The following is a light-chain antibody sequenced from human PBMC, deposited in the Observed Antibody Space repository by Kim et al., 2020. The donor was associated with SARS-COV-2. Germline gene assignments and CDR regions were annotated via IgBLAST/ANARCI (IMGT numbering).Light chain of an antibody. CDR3: QSYDSSLSAWV. CDR2: GNS. CDR1: SANIGAGYD. V-gene: IGLV1-40*01. J-gene: IGLJ3*02. Sequence: RVTTSCTGSSANIGAGYDVQGYQQLPGTAPKLLIYGNSNRPSGVPDRFSGSKSGTSASLAITGLQAEDEADYYCQSYDSSLSAWVFGGGTQLTVL.